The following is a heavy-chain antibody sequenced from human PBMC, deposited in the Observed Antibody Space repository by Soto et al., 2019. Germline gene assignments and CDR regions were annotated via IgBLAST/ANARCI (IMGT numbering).Heavy chain of an antibody. CDR2: INHSGST. CDR1: GGSFSGYY. D-gene: IGHD4-17*01. CDR3: ARQTTVTTGDDY. J-gene: IGHJ4*02. V-gene: IGHV4-34*01. Sequence: PSETLSLTCAVYGGSFSGYYWSWIRQPPGKGLEWIGEINHSGSTNYNPSLKSRVTISVDTSKNQFSLKLSSVTAADTAVYYCARQTTVTTGDDYWGQGTLVTVSS.